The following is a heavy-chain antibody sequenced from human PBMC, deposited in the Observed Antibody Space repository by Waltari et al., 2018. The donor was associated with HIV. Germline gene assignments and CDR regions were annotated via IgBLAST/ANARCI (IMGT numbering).Heavy chain of an antibody. J-gene: IGHJ4*02. CDR3: ARGHHPNYYDSSGYYGAFDY. CDR2: IYHSGST. Sequence: QVQLQESGPGLVKPSGTLSLTCAVSGGSISSSNWWSWVRQPPGKGLEWIGEIYHSGSTNSNPALKSLVTIAVDKSKNQFSLKLSSVTAADTAVYYCARGHHPNYYDSSGYYGAFDYWGQGTLVTVSS. D-gene: IGHD3-22*01. V-gene: IGHV4-4*02. CDR1: GGSISSSNW.